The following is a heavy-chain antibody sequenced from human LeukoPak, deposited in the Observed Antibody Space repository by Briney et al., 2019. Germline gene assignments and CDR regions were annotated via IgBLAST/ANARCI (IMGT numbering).Heavy chain of an antibody. CDR1: GGTFSSYA. V-gene: IGHV1-69*04. CDR3: ARVEYYDSSGYYLDY. D-gene: IGHD3-22*01. CDR2: IIPILGIA. J-gene: IGHJ4*02. Sequence: GASVNVSCKASGGTFSSYAISWVRQAPGQGLEWMGRIIPILGIANYAQKFQGRVTITADKSTSTAYMELSSLRSEDTAVYYCARVEYYDSSGYYLDYWGQGTLVTVSS.